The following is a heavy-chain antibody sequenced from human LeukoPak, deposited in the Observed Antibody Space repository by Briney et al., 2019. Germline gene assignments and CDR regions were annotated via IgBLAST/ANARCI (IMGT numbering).Heavy chain of an antibody. V-gene: IGHV5-10-1*01. J-gene: IGHJ4*02. CDR1: GYNCTNYW. CDR3: ARGDFWSGYYAFDY. CDR2: IDPSDSYT. D-gene: IGHD3-3*01. Sequence: GESLKISCKASGYNCTNYWIGWVRQMPGKGLEWMGRIDPSDSYTNYSPSFQGHVTISADKSISTAYLQWSSLKASDTAMYYCARGDFWSGYYAFDYWGQGTLVTVSS.